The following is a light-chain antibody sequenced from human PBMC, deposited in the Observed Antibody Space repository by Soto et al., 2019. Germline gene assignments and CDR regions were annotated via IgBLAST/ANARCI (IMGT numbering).Light chain of an antibody. CDR1: QSVSSTY. J-gene: IGKJ4*01. Sequence: ELVLTQSPGTLSLSPGERATLSCRASQSVSSTYLAWYQQKPGQAPKLLIYGASSRATGIPDRFSGSGSGTDFILTISRLEPEDFAMYYCQQSGKSFPLTVGGGTKLE. V-gene: IGKV3-20*01. CDR2: GAS. CDR3: QQSGKSFPLT.